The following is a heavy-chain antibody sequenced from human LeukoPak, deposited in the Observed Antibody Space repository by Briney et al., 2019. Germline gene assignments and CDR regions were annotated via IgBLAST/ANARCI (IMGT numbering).Heavy chain of an antibody. V-gene: IGHV3-74*01. D-gene: IGHD6-13*01. J-gene: IGHJ3*02. CDR1: GFSFSSYW. Sequence: GGSLRLSCAASGFSFSSYWMHWVRQAPGKGLVWVSRINSDGSSTRYADSVKGRFTISRDNAKNTLYLQMNSLRAEDTAVHHCARAGIGGAFDIWGQGTMVTVSS. CDR2: INSDGSST. CDR3: ARAGIGGAFDI.